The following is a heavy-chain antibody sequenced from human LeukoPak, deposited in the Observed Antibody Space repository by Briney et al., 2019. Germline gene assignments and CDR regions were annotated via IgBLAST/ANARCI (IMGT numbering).Heavy chain of an antibody. Sequence: ASVKVSCKASGYTFTGYYMHWARQAPGQGLEWMGWINPNSGGTNYAQKFQGRVTMTRDTSISTAYMELSRLRSDDTAVYYCARDREVVTATDYFDYWGQGTLVTVSS. CDR3: ARDREVVTATDYFDY. V-gene: IGHV1-2*02. J-gene: IGHJ4*02. D-gene: IGHD2-21*02. CDR1: GYTFTGYY. CDR2: INPNSGGT.